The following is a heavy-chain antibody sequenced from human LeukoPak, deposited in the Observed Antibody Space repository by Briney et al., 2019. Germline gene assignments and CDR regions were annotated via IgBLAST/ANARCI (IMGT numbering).Heavy chain of an antibody. J-gene: IGHJ3*02. CDR1: EFTVNSNY. Sequence: GGSLRLSCAASEFTVNSNYMIWVRQAPGKGLEWVSLIYSGGSTYNADSVKDRFTISRDNSKNTVYLQMNSLRAEDTAVYYCASRTTVTDADGFDIWGQGTMVTGSS. CDR2: IYSGGST. CDR3: ASRTTVTDADGFDI. D-gene: IGHD4-17*01. V-gene: IGHV3-66*01.